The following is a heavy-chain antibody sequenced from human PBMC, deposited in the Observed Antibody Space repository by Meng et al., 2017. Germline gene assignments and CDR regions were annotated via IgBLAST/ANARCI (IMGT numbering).Heavy chain of an antibody. D-gene: IGHD5-12*01. J-gene: IGHJ5*02. CDR1: GYTFTGYY. CDR3: ARDRRYSGYGPNWFDP. CDR2: INPNSGGT. V-gene: IGHV1-2*06. Sequence: ASVKVSCKASGYTFTGYYMHWVRQAPGQGLEWMGRINPNSGGTNYAQKFQGRVTMTRDTSISTAYMELGRLRSDDTAVYYCARDRRYSGYGPNWFDPWGQGTLVTVSS.